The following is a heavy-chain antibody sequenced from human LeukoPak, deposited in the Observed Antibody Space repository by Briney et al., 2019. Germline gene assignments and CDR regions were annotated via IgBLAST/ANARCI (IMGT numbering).Heavy chain of an antibody. J-gene: IGHJ4*02. V-gene: IGHV1-18*01. Sequence: ASVKVSCKASGYTFTNYGITWVRQAPGQGLEWMGWISAYNGNTNYAQKFQGRVTVTTDTSTNTAYMALRSLRSGDTAVYYCAREYGPRRRIAAAIFDYWGQGTLVTVSS. CDR2: ISAYNGNT. CDR1: GYTFTNYG. CDR3: AREYGPRRRIAAAIFDY. D-gene: IGHD6-13*01.